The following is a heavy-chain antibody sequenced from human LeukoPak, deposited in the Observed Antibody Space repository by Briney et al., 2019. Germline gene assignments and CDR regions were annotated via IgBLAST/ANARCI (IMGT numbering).Heavy chain of an antibody. V-gene: IGHV1-69*13. CDR1: GGTFSSYA. CDR3: ARGGGSGSPYYYGMDV. J-gene: IGHJ6*02. Sequence: ASVKVSCKASGGTFSSYAISWVRQAPGQGLEWMGGIIPTFGTANYAQKFQGRVTITADESTSTAYMELSSLRSEDTAVYYCARGGGSGSPYYYGMDVWGQGTTVTVSS. D-gene: IGHD3-10*01. CDR2: IIPTFGTA.